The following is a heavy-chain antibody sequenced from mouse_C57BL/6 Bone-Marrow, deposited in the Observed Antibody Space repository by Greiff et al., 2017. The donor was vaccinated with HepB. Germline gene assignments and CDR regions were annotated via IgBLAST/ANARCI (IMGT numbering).Heavy chain of an antibody. J-gene: IGHJ2*01. CDR3: TTLGSTMITTYYFDY. Sequence: LKESGAELVRPGSSVKLSCKDSYFAFMASAMHWVKQRPGHGLEWIGSFTMYSDATEYSENFKGKATLTANTSSSTAYMELSSLTSEDTAVYYCTTLGSTMITTYYFDYWGQGTTLTVSS. D-gene: IGHD2-4*01. CDR1: YFAFMASA. CDR2: FTMYSDAT. V-gene: IGHV1-49*01.